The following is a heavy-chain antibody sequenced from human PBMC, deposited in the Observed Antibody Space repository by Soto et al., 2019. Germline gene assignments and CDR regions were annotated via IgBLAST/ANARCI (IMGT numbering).Heavy chain of an antibody. V-gene: IGHV3-11*05. Sequence: QVQLVESGGGLVKPGGSLRLSCAASGFTFSDYYMSWIRQAPGKGLEYVSYISYSGSYTNYADSVKGRFTISRDNAKKSLYLQMTSLRAEDTAVYYCARGTTVTPDQFDHWGQGTLVTVSS. CDR3: ARGTTVTPDQFDH. CDR1: GFTFSDYY. J-gene: IGHJ4*02. CDR2: ISYSGSYT. D-gene: IGHD4-17*01.